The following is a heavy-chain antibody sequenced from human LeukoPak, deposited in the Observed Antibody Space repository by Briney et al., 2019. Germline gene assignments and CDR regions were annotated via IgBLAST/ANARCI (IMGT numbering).Heavy chain of an antibody. J-gene: IGHJ4*02. CDR1: GFTFSSYS. CDR3: ASVWVGATVQYFDY. Sequence: GGSLRLSCAASGFTFSSYSMNWVRQAPGKGLEWVSYISSSSTIYYADSVKGRFTISRDNAKNSLYLQMNSLRAEDTAVYYCASVWVGATVQYFDYWGQGTLVTVSS. V-gene: IGHV3-48*04. D-gene: IGHD1-26*01. CDR2: ISSSSTI.